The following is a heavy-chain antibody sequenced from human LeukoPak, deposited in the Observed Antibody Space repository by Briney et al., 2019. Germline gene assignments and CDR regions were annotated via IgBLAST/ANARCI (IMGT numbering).Heavy chain of an antibody. CDR2: IYSGGST. Sequence: PGGSLRLSCAASGFTVSNNYMSWVRQAPGKGLEWVSVIYSGGSTYYADSVRARFTISRDNSKNTLYLQMNSLRAEDTAVYYCAREFRFGVKVGGQGTLVTVSS. CDR1: GFTVSNNY. V-gene: IGHV3-66*01. J-gene: IGHJ4*02. D-gene: IGHD3-3*01. CDR3: AREFRFGVKV.